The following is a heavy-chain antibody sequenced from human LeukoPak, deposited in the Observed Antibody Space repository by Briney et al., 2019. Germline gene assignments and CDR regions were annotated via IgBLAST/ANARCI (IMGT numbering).Heavy chain of an antibody. J-gene: IGHJ4*02. CDR1: GGSISSYY. Sequence: SETLSLTCTVSGGSISSYYWSWIRQPPGKGLEWIGYIYYSGSTNYNPSLKSRVTISVDTSKNQFSLKLSSVTAADTAVYYCARARGAYGGIDYWGQGTLVTVSS. CDR2: IYYSGST. V-gene: IGHV4-59*01. D-gene: IGHD4-23*01. CDR3: ARARGAYGGIDY.